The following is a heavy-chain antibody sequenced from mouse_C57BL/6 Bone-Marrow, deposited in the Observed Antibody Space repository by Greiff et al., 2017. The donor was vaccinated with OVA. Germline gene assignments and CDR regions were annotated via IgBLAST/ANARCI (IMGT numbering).Heavy chain of an antibody. CDR1: GYTFTSYW. CDR3: ARGDWDDDY. Sequence: QVQLQQPGAELVMPGASVKLSCKASGYTFTSYWMHWVKQRPGHGLEWIGEIDPSDSYTNYNQKFKGKSTLTVDKSSSTAYMQLSSLTSEDSAVYYCARGDWDDDYWGQGTTLTVSS. D-gene: IGHD4-1*01. CDR2: IDPSDSYT. J-gene: IGHJ2*01. V-gene: IGHV1-69*01.